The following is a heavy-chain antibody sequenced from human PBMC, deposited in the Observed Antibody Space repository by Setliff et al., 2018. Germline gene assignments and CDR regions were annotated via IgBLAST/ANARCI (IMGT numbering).Heavy chain of an antibody. D-gene: IGHD3-10*01. J-gene: IGHJ4*02. CDR3: ARGDASIIGGGYFDH. Sequence: TLSLTCTVSGGSISSGGYYWSWIRQHPGKGLEWIGYFYYSGSTSYNPSLKSLVTISVDTSKNQFSLKLRSVTAADTAVYYCARGDASIIGGGYFDHWGQGTLVTVSS. CDR1: GGSISSGGYY. CDR2: FYYSGST. V-gene: IGHV4-31*01.